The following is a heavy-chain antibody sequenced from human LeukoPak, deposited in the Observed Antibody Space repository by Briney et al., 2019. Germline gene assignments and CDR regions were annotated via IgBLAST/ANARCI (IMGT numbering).Heavy chain of an antibody. Sequence: ASVKVSCKASGYTFTSYYMHWVRQAPGPGLESMGIINPTGGSTSYAQKFQGRVTMTRDTSTSTVYMELSSLRSEDTAVYYCARDRYDILTGYYKDYWGQGTLVTVSS. CDR3: ARDRYDILTGYYKDY. CDR2: INPTGGST. D-gene: IGHD3-9*01. V-gene: IGHV1-46*01. CDR1: GYTFTSYY. J-gene: IGHJ4*02.